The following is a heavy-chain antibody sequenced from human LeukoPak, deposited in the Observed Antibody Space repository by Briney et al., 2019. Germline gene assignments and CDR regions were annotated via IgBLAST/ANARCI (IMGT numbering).Heavy chain of an antibody. D-gene: IGHD5-24*01. CDR3: AMADMATVFDF. V-gene: IGHV4-31*03. Sequence: SQTLSLTCTVSGGSISSGADYWSWIRQHPGKGLEWIGYISYSGSTYYNPSLKTRLTISVDTSKNQFSLKLDSVTAADTAFYYCAMADMATVFDFWGRGSLVTVSS. CDR2: ISYSGST. J-gene: IGHJ4*02. CDR1: GGSISSGADY.